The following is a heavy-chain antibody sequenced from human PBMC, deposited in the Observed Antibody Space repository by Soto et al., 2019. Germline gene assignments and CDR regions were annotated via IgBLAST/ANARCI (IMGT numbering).Heavy chain of an antibody. CDR1: GYTFTNYG. D-gene: IGHD3-22*01. J-gene: IGHJ4*02. Sequence: QVQLVQSGAEVKKPGASVKVSCKASGYTFTNYGISWVRQAPGQGLEWMGWISAYNGNTDYAQKLQGRVTMPTATSTSTAYMELRSMRSDDTAVYYCARVAANDSSRGLGGYWGQGTLVTVSS. V-gene: IGHV1-18*04. CDR3: ARVAANDSSRGLGGY. CDR2: ISAYNGNT.